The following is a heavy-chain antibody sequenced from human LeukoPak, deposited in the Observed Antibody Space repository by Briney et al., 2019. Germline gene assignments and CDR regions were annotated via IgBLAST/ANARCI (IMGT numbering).Heavy chain of an antibody. V-gene: IGHV1-2*02. CDR2: INPNSGGT. D-gene: IGHD6-19*01. Sequence: ASVKVSCKASGYTFTGYYMHWVRQAPGQGLEWMGWINPNSGGTNYAQKFQGRVTMTRDTSISTAYMELSRLRSDDTAVYYCARAAQVAGISYADYWGQGTLVTVS. J-gene: IGHJ4*02. CDR1: GYTFTGYY. CDR3: ARAAQVAGISYADY.